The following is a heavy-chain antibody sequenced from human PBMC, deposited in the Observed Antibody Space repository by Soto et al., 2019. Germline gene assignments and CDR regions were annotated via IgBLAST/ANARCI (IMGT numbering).Heavy chain of an antibody. CDR2: IYYSGST. D-gene: IGHD6-13*01. Sequence: SSETLSLTCAVSGGSISSGGYSCNWIRQPPGKGLEWIGCIYYSGSTYYNPSLKSRVTISVDRSKNQFSLKLSSVTAADTAVYYCARRERAAGTDWWFDPWGQGTLVTVSS. J-gene: IGHJ5*02. CDR3: ARRERAAGTDWWFDP. CDR1: GGSISSGGYS. V-gene: IGHV4-30-2*03.